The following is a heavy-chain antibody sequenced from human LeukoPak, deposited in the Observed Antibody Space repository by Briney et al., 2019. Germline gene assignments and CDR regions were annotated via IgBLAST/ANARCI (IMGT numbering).Heavy chain of an antibody. D-gene: IGHD2-2*01. V-gene: IGHV1-24*01. J-gene: IGHJ4*02. CDR2: FDPEDGET. Sequence: GASVKVPCKVSGYTLTELSMHWVRQAPGKGLEWMGGFDPEDGETIYAQKFQGRVTMTEDTSTDTAYMELNSLRSEDTAVYYCATINDEYQLLFDYWGQGTLVTVSS. CDR3: ATINDEYQLLFDY. CDR1: GYTLTELS.